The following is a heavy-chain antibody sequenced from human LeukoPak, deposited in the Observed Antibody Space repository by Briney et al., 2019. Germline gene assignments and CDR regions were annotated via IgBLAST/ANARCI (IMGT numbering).Heavy chain of an antibody. CDR1: GLTFSSYS. J-gene: IGHJ4*02. Sequence: GGSLRLYCAASGLTFSSYSMNWVRQAPGKGLEWVSYISSSSSTIYYADSVKGRFTISRDNAKNSLYLQMNSLRAEDTAVYYCARGVDFWSGYYDDYWGQGTLVTVFS. D-gene: IGHD3-3*01. CDR3: ARGVDFWSGYYDDY. CDR2: ISSSSSTI. V-gene: IGHV3-48*04.